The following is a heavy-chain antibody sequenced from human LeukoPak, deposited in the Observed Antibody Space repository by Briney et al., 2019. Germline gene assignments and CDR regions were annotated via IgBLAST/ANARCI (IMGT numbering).Heavy chain of an antibody. D-gene: IGHD4/OR15-4a*01. Sequence: PGGSLRLSCAASGFIFSNYGMHWVRQTPGMGLEWVTFIKSDGSEKDYADSVKGRFTISRDNSKSTLYLQMNSLRAEDTAVYYCARRAGAYSHPYDYWGQGTLVTVSS. J-gene: IGHJ4*02. CDR2: IKSDGSEK. CDR3: ARRAGAYSHPYDY. V-gene: IGHV3-33*01. CDR1: GFIFSNYG.